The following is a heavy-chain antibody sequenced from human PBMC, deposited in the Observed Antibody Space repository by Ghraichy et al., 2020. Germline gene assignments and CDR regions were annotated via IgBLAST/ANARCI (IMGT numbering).Heavy chain of an antibody. D-gene: IGHD3-10*01. CDR2: VYVNDNT. J-gene: IGHJ3*02. CDR1: GFNIESNY. Sequence: GGSLRLSCVASGFNIESNYMSWVRQAPGKGLEWVSVVYVNDNTDYVDSVRGRFSVSRDKMKNTLSLQMQRLRVDDTAVYYCARGRSGDAFDIWGQGTVVTVSS. V-gene: IGHV3-66*02. CDR3: ARGRSGDAFDI.